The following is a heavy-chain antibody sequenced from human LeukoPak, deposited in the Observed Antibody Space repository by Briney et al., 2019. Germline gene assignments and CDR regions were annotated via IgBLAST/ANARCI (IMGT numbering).Heavy chain of an antibody. CDR2: ISSSSSYI. J-gene: IGHJ4*02. D-gene: IGHD3-10*01. Sequence: GGSLRLSCAASGFTFSSYSMNWVRQAPGKGLEWVSSISSSSSYIYYADSVKGRFTISRDNAKNSLYLQMNSLRAEDTAVYYCARDQWGVRGDPGYWGQGTLVTVSS. CDR3: ARDQWGVRGDPGY. V-gene: IGHV3-21*01. CDR1: GFTFSSYS.